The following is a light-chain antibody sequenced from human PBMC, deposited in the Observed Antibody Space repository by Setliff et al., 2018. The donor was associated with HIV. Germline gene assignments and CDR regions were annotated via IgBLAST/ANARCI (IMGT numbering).Light chain of an antibody. V-gene: IGKV1-5*03. CDR3: QQYNTYCA. CDR2: KAS. CDR1: QSIRSW. J-gene: IGKJ1*01. Sequence: DIQMTQSPSTLSASVGDRVTITCRASQSIRSWLAWYQQKPGKAPKLLIYKASNLESGVPSRFSGSGSGTEFTLTINSLQPDDFATYYCQQYNTYCAFGQGTKVDIK.